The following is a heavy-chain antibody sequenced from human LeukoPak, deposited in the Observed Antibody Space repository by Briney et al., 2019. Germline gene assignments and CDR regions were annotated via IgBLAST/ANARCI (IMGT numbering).Heavy chain of an antibody. Sequence: PGGSLRLSCAVSGFTFSSYSLNWVRQAPGKGLEWVSHITSSGSTIYYADSAKGRFTISRDTAKNSLYLQMNSLRDEDTAVYYCARAGGSSSWYTDYWGQGTLVTVSS. CDR2: ITSSGSTI. CDR3: ARAGGSSSWYTDY. CDR1: GFTFSSYS. D-gene: IGHD6-13*01. V-gene: IGHV3-48*02. J-gene: IGHJ4*02.